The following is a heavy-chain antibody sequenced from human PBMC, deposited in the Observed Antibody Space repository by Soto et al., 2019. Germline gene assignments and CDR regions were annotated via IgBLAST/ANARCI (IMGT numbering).Heavy chain of an antibody. CDR2: ISYDGSNK. CDR3: AREIVATISPGGGY. Sequence: GGSLRLSCAASGFTFSSYAMHWVRQAPGKGLEWVAVISYDGSNKYYADSVKGRFTISRDNSKNTLYLQMNSLRAEDTAVYYCAREIVATISPGGGYWGQGTLVTVSS. J-gene: IGHJ4*02. V-gene: IGHV3-30-3*01. D-gene: IGHD5-12*01. CDR1: GFTFSSYA.